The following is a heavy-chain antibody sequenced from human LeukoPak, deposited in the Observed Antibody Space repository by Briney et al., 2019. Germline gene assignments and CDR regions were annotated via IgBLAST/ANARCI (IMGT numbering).Heavy chain of an antibody. J-gene: IGHJ5*02. CDR3: AREIGNWFDP. Sequence: PSETLSLTCTVSGGSISSYYWSWIRRPPGKGLEWIGYIYYSGSTNYNPSLKSRVTISVDTSKNQFSLKLSSVTTADTAVYYCAREIGNWFDPWGQGTLVTVSS. CDR1: GGSISSYY. D-gene: IGHD3-22*01. V-gene: IGHV4-59*08. CDR2: IYYSGST.